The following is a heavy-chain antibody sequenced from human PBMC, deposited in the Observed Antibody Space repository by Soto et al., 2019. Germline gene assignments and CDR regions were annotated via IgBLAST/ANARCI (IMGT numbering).Heavy chain of an antibody. Sequence: SETLSLTCTVSGGSISSGDYYWGWIRQVPKKGLEWIGYIYYSGSTYYNPSLRSRVAMSVDTSKNQFSLKLSSVTAADTAIYYCAREGRLAAAGRFDYWGQGTLVTVSS. CDR1: GGSISSGDYY. D-gene: IGHD6-13*01. V-gene: IGHV4-31*03. CDR3: AREGRLAAAGRFDY. CDR2: IYYSGST. J-gene: IGHJ4*02.